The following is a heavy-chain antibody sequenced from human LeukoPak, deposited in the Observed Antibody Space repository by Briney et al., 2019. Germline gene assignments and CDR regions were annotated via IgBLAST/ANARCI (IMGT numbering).Heavy chain of an antibody. CDR3: ARTPTTDSYAQSFDY. D-gene: IGHD5-18*01. V-gene: IGHV7-4-1*02. CDR2: INTNTGNP. CDR1: GYTFTSYA. Sequence: ASVKVSCKASGYTFTSYAMNWVRQAPGQGLEWMGWINTNTGNPTYAQGFTGRFVFSLDTSVSTAYLQISSLKAEDTAVYYWARTPTTDSYAQSFDYWGQGTLVTVSS. J-gene: IGHJ4*02.